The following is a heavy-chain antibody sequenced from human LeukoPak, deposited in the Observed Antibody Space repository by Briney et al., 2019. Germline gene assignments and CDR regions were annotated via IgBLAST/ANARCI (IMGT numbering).Heavy chain of an antibody. J-gene: IGHJ4*02. V-gene: IGHV3-23*01. CDR1: RLTFSSFA. CDR2: ISESGTGT. Sequence: PGGSLTLSCAASRLTFSSFAMSWVREAPGRGLEWVSAISESGTGTYYAEAVKGRFTISRDNSKNTLSLQMNSLRAEDTAIYYCAKDIAQGYTYGSIEQDYWGQGTLVAVSS. CDR3: AKDIAQGYTYGSIEQDY. D-gene: IGHD5-18*01.